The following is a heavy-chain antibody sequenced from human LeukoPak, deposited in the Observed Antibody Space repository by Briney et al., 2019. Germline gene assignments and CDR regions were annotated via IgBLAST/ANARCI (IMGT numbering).Heavy chain of an antibody. CDR2: IIPILGIA. D-gene: IGHD4-11*01. CDR1: GGTFSSYA. J-gene: IGHJ6*02. CDR3: ARAPIIDYSNYYYYGMDV. V-gene: IGHV1-69*04. Sequence: ASVKVSCKASGGTFSSYAISWVRQAPGQGLEWMGRIIPILGIANYAQKFQGRVTITADKSTSTAYMELSSLRSEDTAVYYCARAPIIDYSNYYYYGMDVWGQGTTVTVSS.